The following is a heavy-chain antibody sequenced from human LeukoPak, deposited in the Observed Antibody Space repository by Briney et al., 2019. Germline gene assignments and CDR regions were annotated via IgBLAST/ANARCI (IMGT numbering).Heavy chain of an antibody. CDR3: ARAEVLPDFYDTSGGFDY. V-gene: IGHV4-59*01. CDR1: GGSISSYY. J-gene: IGHJ4*02. CDR2: IYSSGST. D-gene: IGHD3-22*01. Sequence: SETLSLTCTVSGGSISSYYWSWIRQPPGKGLEWIGYIYSSGSTNYNPSLKSRVTISVDTSKNQFSLKLSSVTAADTAVYYCARAEVLPDFYDTSGGFDYWGQGTLVTVSS.